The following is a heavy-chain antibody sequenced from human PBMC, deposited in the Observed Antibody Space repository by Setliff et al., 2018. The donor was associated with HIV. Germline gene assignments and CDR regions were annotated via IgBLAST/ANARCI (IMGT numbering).Heavy chain of an antibody. D-gene: IGHD1-26*01. CDR2: ISYDGSYK. CDR1: GFTFSNYA. V-gene: IGHV3-30*04. Sequence: PGGSLRLSCVASGFTFSNYAMHWVRQAPGKGLEWVAVISYDGSYKYYADSVQGRFTISRDNSKNTLYLQMNSLRPEDTAVYYCARAPSSYGRSYWYFDLWGRGTLVTVSS. J-gene: IGHJ2*01. CDR3: ARAPSSYGRSYWYFDL.